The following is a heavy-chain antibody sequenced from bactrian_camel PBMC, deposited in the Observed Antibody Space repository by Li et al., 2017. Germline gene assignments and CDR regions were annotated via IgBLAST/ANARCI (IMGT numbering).Heavy chain of an antibody. Sequence: HVQLVESGGGLVQPGGSLRLSCAASGFTFSSYYMTWLRQAPGKGLEWVSTVVNDGSHAYYASSVRGRFTISRDNAKNTVTLEMISLNPVDTAVYYCVRPIWVYSDYDLGSWGQGTQVTVS. CDR1: GFTFSSYY. CDR2: VVNDGSHA. CDR3: VRPIWVYSDYDLGS. D-gene: IGHD4*01. J-gene: IGHJ4*01. V-gene: IGHV3S6*01.